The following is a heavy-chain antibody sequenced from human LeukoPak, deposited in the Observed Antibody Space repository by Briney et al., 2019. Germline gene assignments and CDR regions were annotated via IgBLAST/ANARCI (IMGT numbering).Heavy chain of an antibody. CDR1: GGSVSSASYY. D-gene: IGHD6-19*01. J-gene: IGHJ4*02. Sequence: SETLSLTCTVSGGSVSSASYYWSWIRQPPGKGLEWIGYIYYSGSTNYNPSLKSRVTISVDTSKNQFSLKLSSVTAADTAVYYCARAVAGYTFDYWGQGTLVTVSS. CDR2: IYYSGST. CDR3: ARAVAGYTFDY. V-gene: IGHV4-61*01.